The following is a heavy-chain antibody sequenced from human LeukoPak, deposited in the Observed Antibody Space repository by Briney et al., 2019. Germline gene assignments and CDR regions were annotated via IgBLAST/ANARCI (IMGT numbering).Heavy chain of an antibody. V-gene: IGHV3-21*01. CDR3: AREVGSGSYYNWFDP. CDR2: TSSSSSYI. D-gene: IGHD3-10*01. Sequence: PGGSLRLSCVVSGFTFNNYAMSWVRQAPGKGLEWVSSTSSSSSYIYYADSVKGRFTISRDNAKNSLYLQMNSLRAEDTAVYYCAREVGSGSYYNWFDPWGQGTLVTVSS. J-gene: IGHJ5*02. CDR1: GFTFNNYA.